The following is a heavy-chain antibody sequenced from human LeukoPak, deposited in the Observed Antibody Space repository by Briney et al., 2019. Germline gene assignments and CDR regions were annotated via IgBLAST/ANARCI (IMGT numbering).Heavy chain of an antibody. CDR2: INHSGST. CDR1: GGSFSGYY. Sequence: SETLSLTCAVYGGSFSGYYWSWIRQPPGKGLEWIGEINHSGSTNYNPSLKSQVTISVDTSKNQFSLKLSSVTAADTAVYYCARAYDFWSGYFDYWGQGTLVTVSS. V-gene: IGHV4-34*01. D-gene: IGHD3-3*01. CDR3: ARAYDFWSGYFDY. J-gene: IGHJ4*02.